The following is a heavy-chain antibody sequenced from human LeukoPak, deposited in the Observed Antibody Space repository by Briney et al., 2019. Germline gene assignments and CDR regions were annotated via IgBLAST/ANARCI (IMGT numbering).Heavy chain of an antibody. CDR2: IYYSGST. CDR1: GGSVSSGSYY. D-gene: IGHD2-2*01. CDR3: ASTSNTDYFDY. V-gene: IGHV4-61*01. J-gene: IGHJ4*02. Sequence: SETLSLTCTVSGGSVSSGSYYWSWIRQPPGKGLEWIGYIYYSGSTNYNPSLKSRVTISVDTSKNQFSLKLSSVTAADTAVYYCASTSNTDYFDYWGQGTLVTVSS.